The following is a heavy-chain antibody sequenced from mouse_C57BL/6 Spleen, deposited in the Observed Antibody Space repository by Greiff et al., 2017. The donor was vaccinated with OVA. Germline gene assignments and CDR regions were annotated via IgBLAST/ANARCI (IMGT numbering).Heavy chain of an antibody. CDR1: GFTFSDYG. Sequence: EVKLVESGGGLVKPGGSLKLSCAASGFTFSDYGMHWVRQAPEKGLEWVAYISSGSSTIYYADTVKGRFTISRDNAKNTLFLQMTSLRSEDTAMYYCAWGGGLRYFDVWGTGTTVTVSS. V-gene: IGHV5-17*01. D-gene: IGHD2-4*01. CDR3: AWGGGLRYFDV. CDR2: ISSGSSTI. J-gene: IGHJ1*03.